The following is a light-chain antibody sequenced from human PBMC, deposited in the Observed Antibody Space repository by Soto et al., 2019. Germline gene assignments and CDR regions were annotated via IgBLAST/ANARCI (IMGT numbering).Light chain of an antibody. CDR2: AAS. J-gene: IGKJ3*01. Sequence: DIQMTQSPSSLSASVGDRVTITCRASQSISSYLNWYQQKPGKAPKLLIYAASSLQSGVPSRFSGSGSGTDFTLTISSLQPEDFATYYCQQSYSTPFFGPGTQVDIK. V-gene: IGKV1-39*01. CDR3: QQSYSTPF. CDR1: QSISSY.